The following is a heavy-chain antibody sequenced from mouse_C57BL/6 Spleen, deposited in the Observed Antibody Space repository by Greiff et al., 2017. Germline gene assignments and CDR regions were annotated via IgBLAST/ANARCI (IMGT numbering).Heavy chain of an antibody. D-gene: IGHD1-1*01. CDR3: ARDRHGSSPFDY. CDR1: GYTFTSYW. Sequence: QVQLQQPGAELVKPGASVKMSCKASGYTFTSYWITWVKQRPGQGLEWIGDIYPGSGSTNYNEKFKSKATLTVDTSSSTAYMQLSSLTSADSAVYYCARDRHGSSPFDYWGQGTTLTVSS. J-gene: IGHJ2*01. V-gene: IGHV1-55*01. CDR2: IYPGSGST.